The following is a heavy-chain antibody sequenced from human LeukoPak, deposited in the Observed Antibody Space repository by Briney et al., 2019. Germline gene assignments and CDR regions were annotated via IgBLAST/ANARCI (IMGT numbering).Heavy chain of an antibody. J-gene: IGHJ4*02. Sequence: GGSLRLSCAASGFTFSSYAMSWVRQAPGKGLEWVSSISGSTGNTYYADSVKGRFTISRDTSKNTLYLQMNSLRAEDTAVYYCAKGRGSIAFGFDYWGQGTLVTVSS. CDR3: AKGRGSIAFGFDY. V-gene: IGHV3-23*01. D-gene: IGHD3-10*01. CDR1: GFTFSSYA. CDR2: ISGSTGNT.